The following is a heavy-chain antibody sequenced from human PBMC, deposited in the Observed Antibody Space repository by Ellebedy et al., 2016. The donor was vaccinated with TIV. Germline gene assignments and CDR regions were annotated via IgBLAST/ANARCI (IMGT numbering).Heavy chain of an antibody. CDR2: ITGSGDNT. D-gene: IGHD4-23*01. J-gene: IGHJ3*01. V-gene: IGHV3-23*01. CDR3: ARDPVGVGPAFDV. CDR1: GLTFSSHA. Sequence: GESLKISCAASGLTFSSHAMSWVRKAPGKGLEWVSSITGSGDNTYYADSVKGRFTISRDNSKNTLYLQMISLRAEDTAVYYCARDPVGVGPAFDVWGQGTGVTVSS.